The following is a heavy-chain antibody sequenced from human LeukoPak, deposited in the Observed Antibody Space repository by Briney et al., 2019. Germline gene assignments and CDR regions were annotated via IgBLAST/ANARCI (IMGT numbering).Heavy chain of an antibody. V-gene: IGHV1-24*01. CDR1: GYTLTELS. CDR3: ARRYTASPGERFDY. D-gene: IGHD2-2*02. CDR2: FDPEDGET. Sequence: ASVKVSCKVSGYTLTELSMHWVRQAPGKELEWMGGFDPEDGETIYAQKFQGRVTMTEDTSTDTAYMELSSLSSEDMAVYYCARRYTASPGERFDYWGQGILVTVSS. J-gene: IGHJ4*02.